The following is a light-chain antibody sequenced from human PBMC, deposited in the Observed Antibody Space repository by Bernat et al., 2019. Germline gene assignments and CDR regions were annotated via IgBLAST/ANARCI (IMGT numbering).Light chain of an antibody. Sequence: EIVMTQSPATLSVSPGERATLSCRASQSVRSNLAWYQQKPGQAPRLLIYGASTRATGNPARFSGSGSGTEFTLTISSLQSEDFAVYYCQQYNNWPITFGQGTRLEIK. CDR1: QSVRSN. CDR3: QQYNNWPIT. J-gene: IGKJ5*01. V-gene: IGKV3-15*01. CDR2: GAS.